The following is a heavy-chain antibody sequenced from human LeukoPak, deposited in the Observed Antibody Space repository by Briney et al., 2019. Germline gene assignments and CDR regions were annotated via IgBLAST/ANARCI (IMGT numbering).Heavy chain of an antibody. V-gene: IGHV4-59*08. Sequence: SETLPLTCTVSGGSISSYYWSWIRQPPGKGLEWIGYIYYSGSTNYNPSLKSRVTISVDTSKNQFSLKLSSVTAADTAVYYCARRGRWSYAFDIWGQGTMVTVSS. CDR1: GGSISSYY. J-gene: IGHJ3*02. D-gene: IGHD4-23*01. CDR3: ARRGRWSYAFDI. CDR2: IYYSGST.